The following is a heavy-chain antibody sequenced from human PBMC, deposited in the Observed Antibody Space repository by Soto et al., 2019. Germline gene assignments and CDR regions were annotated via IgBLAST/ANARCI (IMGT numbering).Heavy chain of an antibody. J-gene: IGHJ4*02. V-gene: IGHV1-69*14. D-gene: IGHD3-16*01. Sequence: QVQLVQSGAEVQKPGSSVNVSCKASGDTPSTYAISWVRQAPGQGLECMGGIIPILGTPNYAQRFQGKITISADTSTRTSYMELNSVTSDDPAMFYCAILGLDVDSWGQGTLVIVSS. CDR1: GDTPSTYA. CDR3: AILGLDVDS. CDR2: IIPILGTP.